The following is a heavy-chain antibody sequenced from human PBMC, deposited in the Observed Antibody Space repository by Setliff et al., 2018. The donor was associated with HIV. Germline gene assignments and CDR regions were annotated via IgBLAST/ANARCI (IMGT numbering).Heavy chain of an antibody. D-gene: IGHD3-22*01. CDR1: GGSISGYY. V-gene: IGHV4-59*08. CDR2: IYYSGST. CDR3: ARLHYYDRSGLTVGAFDI. J-gene: IGHJ3*02. Sequence: ETLSLTCTVSGGSISGYYWSWIRQPPGKGLEWIGYIYYSGSTNYNPSLKSRVTISVDTSKNQFSLKLSSVTAADTAVYYCARLHYYDRSGLTVGAFDIWGQGTMVTVSS.